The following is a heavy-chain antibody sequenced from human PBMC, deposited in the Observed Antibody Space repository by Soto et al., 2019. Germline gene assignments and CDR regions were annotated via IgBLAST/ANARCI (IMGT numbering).Heavy chain of an antibody. J-gene: IGHJ6*02. V-gene: IGHV3-23*01. D-gene: IGHD5-18*01. CDR2: ISGSGGST. CDR1: GFTFSSYA. Sequence: GGSLRLSCAASGFTFSSYATSWVRQAPGKGLEWVSAISGSGGSTYYADSVKGRFTISRDNSKNTLYLQMNSLRAEDTAVYYCAKDEYSSGLDYYYYGMDVWGQGTTVTVSS. CDR3: AKDEYSSGLDYYYYGMDV.